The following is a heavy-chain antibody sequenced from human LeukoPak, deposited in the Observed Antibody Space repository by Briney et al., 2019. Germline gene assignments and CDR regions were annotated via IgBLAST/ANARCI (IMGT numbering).Heavy chain of an antibody. Sequence: ASVKVSCKASGYTFTSYGISWVRQAPGQGLEWMGWISAYNGNTNYAQKLQGRVTMTTDTSTSTAYMELRSLRSDDTAVYYCARTERITMIVVDPDAFDIWGQGTMVTVSS. CDR3: ARTERITMIVVDPDAFDI. CDR2: ISAYNGNT. V-gene: IGHV1-18*01. CDR1: GYTFTSYG. J-gene: IGHJ3*02. D-gene: IGHD3-22*01.